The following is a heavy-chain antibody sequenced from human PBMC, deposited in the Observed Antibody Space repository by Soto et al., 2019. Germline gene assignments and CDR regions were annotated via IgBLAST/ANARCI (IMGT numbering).Heavy chain of an antibody. CDR2: INHSGNT. CDR3: GPRGAVADPRGY. CDR1: GGSFSDFY. Sequence: QVQLQLWGAGLLKPSESLSLTCAVYGGSFSDFYWPWIRQLPGKGLEWIGEINHSGNTNYNPSLKSRVAISVDTSKNQFSLYLGSVTAAYTAVYYCGPRGAVADPRGYWGQGTLVTVSS. J-gene: IGHJ4*02. V-gene: IGHV4-34*01. D-gene: IGHD6-19*01.